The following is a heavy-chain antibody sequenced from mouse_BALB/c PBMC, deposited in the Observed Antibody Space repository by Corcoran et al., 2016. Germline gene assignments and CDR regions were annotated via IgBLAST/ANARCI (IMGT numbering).Heavy chain of an antibody. Sequence: QIQLVQSGPELKKPGETVKNSCKASGYTFTKYGMNLVKQAPGKGLKWMGWINTYTGEPTYADDFKGRFAFSLETSASTAYLQINNLKNEDTATYFCARSANWDDIDYWGQGTSVTVSS. CDR1: GYTFTKYG. J-gene: IGHJ4*01. CDR2: INTYTGEP. D-gene: IGHD4-1*01. CDR3: ARSANWDDIDY. V-gene: IGHV9-3-1*01.